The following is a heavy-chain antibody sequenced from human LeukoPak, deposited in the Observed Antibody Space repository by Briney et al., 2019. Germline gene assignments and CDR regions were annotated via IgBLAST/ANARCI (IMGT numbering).Heavy chain of an antibody. J-gene: IGHJ4*02. Sequence: GGSLRLSCAASGFTFSTYAMHWVRQAPGKGLEWVAVISYDGTNEYYTDSVKGRFTISRDDSKNTLYLQMNSLRAEDTAVYYCAITVSLDYWGQGTLVTVSS. V-gene: IGHV3-30-3*01. CDR3: AITVSLDY. CDR2: ISYDGTNE. D-gene: IGHD4-11*01. CDR1: GFTFSTYA.